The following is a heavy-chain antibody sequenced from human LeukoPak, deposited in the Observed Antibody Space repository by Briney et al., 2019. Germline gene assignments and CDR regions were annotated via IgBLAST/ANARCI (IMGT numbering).Heavy chain of an antibody. V-gene: IGHV3-64*01. Sequence: GGSLRLSCAASGFTFSSYAVCWVRQAPGEGLEFVSGISSDGGRTYYANSEKGRFTISRDNSKNTLYLQMGSLRAEDMAVYFCARITQMSIAPTGTWGVSDYWGQGTLVTVSS. CDR2: ISSDGGRT. CDR3: ARITQMSIAPTGTWGVSDY. J-gene: IGHJ4*02. CDR1: GFTFSSYA. D-gene: IGHD6-13*01.